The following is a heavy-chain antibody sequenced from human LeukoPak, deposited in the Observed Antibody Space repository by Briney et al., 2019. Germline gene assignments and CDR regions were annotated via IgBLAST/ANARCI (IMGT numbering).Heavy chain of an antibody. CDR3: AKDQALAYDSYSYQLYFQH. CDR1: GFTFSSYA. CDR2: IRYDGTNK. V-gene: IGHV3-30*02. Sequence: GGSLRLSCAASGFTFSSYAMHWVRQAPGKGLEWVAFIRYDGTNKYYADSVKGRFTISRDNSKNTLYLQMNSLRAEDTAVYSCAKDQALAYDSYSYQLYFQHWGQGTLVTVSS. J-gene: IGHJ1*01. D-gene: IGHD3-22*01.